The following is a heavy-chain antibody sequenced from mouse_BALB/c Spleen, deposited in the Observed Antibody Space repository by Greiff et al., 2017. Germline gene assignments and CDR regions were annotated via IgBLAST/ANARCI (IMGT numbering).Heavy chain of an antibody. D-gene: IGHD1-2*01. V-gene: IGHV5-6-3*01. CDR3: ARDGGRLRLFDY. Sequence: DVQLVESGGGLVQPGGSLKLSCAASGFTFSSYGMSWVRQTPDKRLELVATINSNGGSTYYPDSVKGRFTISRDNAKNTLYLQMSSLKSEDTAMYYCARDGGRLRLFDYWGQGTTLTVSS. J-gene: IGHJ2*01. CDR1: GFTFSSYG. CDR2: INSNGGST.